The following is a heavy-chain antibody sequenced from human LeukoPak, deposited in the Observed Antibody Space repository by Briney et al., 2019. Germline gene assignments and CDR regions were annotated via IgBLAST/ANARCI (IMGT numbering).Heavy chain of an antibody. CDR2: INHSGST. CDR1: GGSFSGYY. D-gene: IGHD3-3*01. Sequence: SETLSLTCAVYGGSFSGYYWSWIRQPPGKGLEWIGEINHSGSTNYNPSLKSRVTISVDTSKNQFSLKLSSVTAADTAVYYCARGGQDYDFWSGYYRGGGFDYWGQGTLVTVSS. CDR3: ARGGQDYDFWSGYYRGGGFDY. J-gene: IGHJ4*02. V-gene: IGHV4-34*09.